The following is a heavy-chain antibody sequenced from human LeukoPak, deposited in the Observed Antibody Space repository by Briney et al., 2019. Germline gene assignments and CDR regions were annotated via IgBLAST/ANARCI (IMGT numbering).Heavy chain of an antibody. D-gene: IGHD3-22*01. CDR1: GFTVSSNY. CDR3: ARKIYDSSGYYLGY. J-gene: IGHJ4*02. Sequence: GGSLRLSCAASGFTVSSNYMSWVRQAPGKGLEWVSVIYSGGSTYYADSVKGRFTISRHNSKNTLYLQMNSQRAEDTAVYYCARKIYDSSGYYLGYWGQGTLVTVSS. V-gene: IGHV3-53*04. CDR2: IYSGGST.